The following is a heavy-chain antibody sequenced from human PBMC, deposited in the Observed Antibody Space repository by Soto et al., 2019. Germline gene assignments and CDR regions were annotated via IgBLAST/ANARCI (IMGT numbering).Heavy chain of an antibody. CDR2: ISAYNGNT. D-gene: IGHD2-8*01. CDR1: GYTYTSYG. V-gene: IGHV1-18*01. J-gene: IGHJ4*02. Sequence: QVQLVQCGAEVKKPGASVKVSCKASGYTYTSYGISWVRQAHGQGLEWMGWISAYNGNTNYAQKLQGRVTMTTDTSTNTACMGLRSLRSDDTAVYYCARDVYGGGVDYWGQGTLVTVSS. CDR3: ARDVYGGGVDY.